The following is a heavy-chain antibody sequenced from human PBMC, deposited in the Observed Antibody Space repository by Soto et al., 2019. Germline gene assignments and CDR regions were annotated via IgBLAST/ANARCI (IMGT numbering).Heavy chain of an antibody. D-gene: IGHD6-13*01. Sequence: PGGSLRLSCAASGFTFSSYGMHWVRQAPGKGLEWVAVISYDGSNKYYADSVKGRFAISRDNSKNTLYLQMNSLRAEDTAVYYWAKDAGTGVQTNYFDYWGQGTLVTVSS. V-gene: IGHV3-30*18. J-gene: IGHJ4*02. CDR2: ISYDGSNK. CDR1: GFTFSSYG. CDR3: AKDAGTGVQTNYFDY.